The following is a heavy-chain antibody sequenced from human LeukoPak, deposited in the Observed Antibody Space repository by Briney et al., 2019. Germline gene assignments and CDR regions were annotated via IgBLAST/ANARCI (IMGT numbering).Heavy chain of an antibody. J-gene: IGHJ4*02. CDR1: GYTFTGYY. Sequence: GASVKVSCKASGYTFTGYYMHWVRQAPGQGLEWMGWINPNSGGTNYAQKFQGRVTMTRDTSISTAYMELSRLRSDDTAVYYCARGRRVAARPTMSGVVPFDYWGQGTLVTVSS. CDR3: ARGRRVAARPTMSGVVPFDY. V-gene: IGHV1-2*02. CDR2: INPNSGGT. D-gene: IGHD6-6*01.